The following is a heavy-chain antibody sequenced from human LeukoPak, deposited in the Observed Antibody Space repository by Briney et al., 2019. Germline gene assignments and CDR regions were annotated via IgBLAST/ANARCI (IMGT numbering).Heavy chain of an antibody. D-gene: IGHD2/OR15-2a*01. V-gene: IGHV3-30*18. J-gene: IGHJ4*02. Sequence: GGSLRLSCAASGFTFSSSDMHWVRQAPGKGPEWVAVILYDATNKYYADSVKGRFTLSRDNSKNTLYLQTNTLRDEDTAVYYCAKASSNYFYYFEYWGQGTLVTVSS. CDR3: AKASSNYFYYFEY. CDR1: GFTFSSSD. CDR2: ILYDATNK.